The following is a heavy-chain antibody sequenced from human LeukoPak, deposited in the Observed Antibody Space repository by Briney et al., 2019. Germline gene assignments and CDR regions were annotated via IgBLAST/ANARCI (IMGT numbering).Heavy chain of an antibody. CDR3: AETYYDILTGYRTDAFDI. CDR1: GFTFDDYA. CDR2: ISWNSGSI. Sequence: PGGSLRLPCAASGFTFDDYAMHWVRQAPRKGLEWVSGISWNSGSIGYADSVKGRFTISRDNAKNSLYLQMNSLRAEDTALYYCAETYYDILTGYRTDAFDIWGQGAMVTVSS. J-gene: IGHJ3*02. D-gene: IGHD3-9*01. V-gene: IGHV3-9*01.